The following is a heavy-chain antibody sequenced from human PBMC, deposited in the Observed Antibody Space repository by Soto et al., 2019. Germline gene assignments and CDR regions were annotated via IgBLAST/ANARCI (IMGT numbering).Heavy chain of an antibody. V-gene: IGHV3-30*18. CDR1: GFTFSSYG. CDR3: AKDLTVAGNFCDC. CDR2: ISYDGSNK. D-gene: IGHD6-19*01. Sequence: QVQLVESGGGVVQPGRSLRLSCAASGFTFSSYGMHWVRQAPGKGLEWVAVISYDGSNKYYADYVKGRFTISRDNSKNTLYLQMNSLRAEDTAVYYCAKDLTVAGNFCDCWGQGTLVTVSS. J-gene: IGHJ4*02.